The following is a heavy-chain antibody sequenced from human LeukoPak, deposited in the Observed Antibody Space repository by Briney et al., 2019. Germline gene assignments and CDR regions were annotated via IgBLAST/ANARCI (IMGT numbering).Heavy chain of an antibody. Sequence: GGSLRLSCAASGFTFSSYGMHWVRQAPGKGLEWVAVIWYDRSNKYYADSVKGRFTISRDNSKNTLYLQMNSLRAEDTAVYYCARVRAPYSSGWYEVGYWGQGTLVTVSS. J-gene: IGHJ4*02. CDR2: IWYDRSNK. D-gene: IGHD6-19*01. CDR1: GFTFSSYG. V-gene: IGHV3-33*01. CDR3: ARVRAPYSSGWYEVGY.